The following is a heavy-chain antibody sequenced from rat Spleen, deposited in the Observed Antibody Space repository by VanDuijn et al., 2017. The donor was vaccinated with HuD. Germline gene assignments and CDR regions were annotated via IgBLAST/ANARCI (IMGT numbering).Heavy chain of an antibody. V-gene: IGHV3-3*01. CDR3: ARSYYYDGWFAY. CDR2: IDSAGTT. CDR1: GYSITSSYR. J-gene: IGHJ3*01. D-gene: IGHD1-12*02. Sequence: EVQLQESGPGLVKPSQSLSLTCSVPGYSITSSYRWNWIRKFPGNRLEWMGYIDSAGTTSYNPSLKSRISINRDTSKNQFFLQLNSVTTEDTATYYCARSYYYDGWFAYWGQGTLVTVSS.